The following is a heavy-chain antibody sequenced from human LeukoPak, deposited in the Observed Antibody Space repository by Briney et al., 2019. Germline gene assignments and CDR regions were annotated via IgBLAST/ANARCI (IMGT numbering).Heavy chain of an antibody. V-gene: IGHV3-21*01. CDR3: ARAPTSQYSSSWYGPAIDFYYYYMDV. CDR1: GFTFSSYS. CDR2: ISSSSSYI. Sequence: PGGSLRLSCAASGFTFSSYSMNWVRQAPGKGLEWVSSISSSSSYIYYADSVKGRFTISRDNAKNSLYLQMNSLRAEDTAVYYCARAPTSQYSSSWYGPAIDFYYYYMDVWGKGTTVTVSS. D-gene: IGHD6-13*01. J-gene: IGHJ6*03.